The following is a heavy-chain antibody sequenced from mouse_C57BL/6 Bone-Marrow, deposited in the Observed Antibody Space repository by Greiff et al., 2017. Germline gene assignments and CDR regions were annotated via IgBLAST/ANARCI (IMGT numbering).Heavy chain of an antibody. J-gene: IGHJ4*01. Sequence: VKLLESGPGLVQPSQSLSITCTVSGFSLTSYGVHWVRQSPGKGLEWLGVIWSGGSTDYNAAFISRLSISKDNSKSQVFFKMNSLQADDTAIYYCARFYDYDVGYAMDYWGQGTSVTVSS. CDR1: GFSLTSYG. V-gene: IGHV2-2*01. D-gene: IGHD2-4*01. CDR3: ARFYDYDVGYAMDY. CDR2: IWSGGST.